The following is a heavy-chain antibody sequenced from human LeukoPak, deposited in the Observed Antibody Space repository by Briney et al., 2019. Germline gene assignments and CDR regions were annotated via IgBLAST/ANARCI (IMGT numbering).Heavy chain of an antibody. CDR2: IYYSGST. Sequence: SETLSLTCTVSGGSISSSSYYWGWIRQPPGKGLEWIGSIYYSGSTYYNPFLKSRVTISVDTSKNQFSLKLSSVTAADTAVYYCARWVAGHPDNAFDIWGQGTMVTVSS. J-gene: IGHJ3*02. CDR3: ARWVAGHPDNAFDI. D-gene: IGHD6-19*01. CDR1: GGSISSSSYY. V-gene: IGHV4-39*07.